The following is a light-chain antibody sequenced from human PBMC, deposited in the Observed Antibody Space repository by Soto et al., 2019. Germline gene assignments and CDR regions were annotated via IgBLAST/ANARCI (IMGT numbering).Light chain of an antibody. Sequence: QAVVTQPPSVSGAPGQRVTISFTGSSSNIGAGYDVHWYQQLPGTAPKLLIYGNSNRPSGVPDRFSGSKSGTSASLAITGLQAEDEAEYYCQSYDSSLSGYVFGTGTKLTVL. CDR2: GNS. V-gene: IGLV1-40*01. CDR3: QSYDSSLSGYV. CDR1: SSNIGAGYD. J-gene: IGLJ1*01.